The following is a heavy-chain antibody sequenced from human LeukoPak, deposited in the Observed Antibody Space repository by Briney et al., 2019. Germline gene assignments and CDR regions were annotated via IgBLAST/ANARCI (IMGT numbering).Heavy chain of an antibody. CDR1: GYTFTGYY. J-gene: IGHJ6*02. CDR2: INPNSGGT. D-gene: IGHD3-10*01. Sequence: ASVKVSCKASGYTFTGYYMHWVRHAPGQGLELMGWINPNSGGTNYAQKFQGRVTMTRDTSISTAYMELSRLRSDDTAVYYCARSASMVRGVIIPSSYYYYGMDVWGQGTTVTVSS. CDR3: ARSASMVRGVIIPSSYYYYGMDV. V-gene: IGHV1-2*02.